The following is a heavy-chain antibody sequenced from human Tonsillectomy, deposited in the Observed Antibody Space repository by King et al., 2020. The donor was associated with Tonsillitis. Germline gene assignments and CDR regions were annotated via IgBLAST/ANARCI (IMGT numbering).Heavy chain of an antibody. CDR1: GFTFDDYA. D-gene: IGHD4-11*01. CDR2: ISWNSGSI. CDR3: AKDIGSASMTTVTLFYYYGMDV. V-gene: IGHV3-9*01. Sequence: DVQLVESGGGLVQPGRSLRLSCAASGFTFDDYAMHWVRQAPGKGLEWVSGISWNSGSIGYADSVKGRFTISRDNAKNSLFLQMNSMTAEDTAFYYCAKDIGSASMTTVTLFYYYGMDVWGQGTTVTVSS. J-gene: IGHJ6*02.